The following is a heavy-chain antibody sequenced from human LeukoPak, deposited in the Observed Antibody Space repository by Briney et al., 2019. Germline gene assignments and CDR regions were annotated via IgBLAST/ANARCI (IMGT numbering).Heavy chain of an antibody. CDR3: ARSWLALGIDY. D-gene: IGHD6-19*01. Sequence: SETLSLTCTVSGGSISSSSYYWGWIRQPPGKGLEWIGSIYYSGSTYYNPSLKSRVTISVDTSKNQFSLKLSSVTAADTAVYYCARSWLALGIDYWGQGTLVTVSS. J-gene: IGHJ4*02. V-gene: IGHV4-39*01. CDR1: GGSISSSSYY. CDR2: IYYSGST.